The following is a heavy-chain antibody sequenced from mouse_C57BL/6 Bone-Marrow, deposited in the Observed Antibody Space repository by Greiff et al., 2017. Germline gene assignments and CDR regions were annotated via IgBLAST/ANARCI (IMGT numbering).Heavy chain of an antibody. Sequence: VQLQQSGAELVKPGASVKMSCKASGYTFTSYWITWVKQRPGQGLEWIGDIYPGSGSSNYNEKFKSKATLTVDTSSSTAYMQLSSLTSEDSAVYYCARRFTTVVAYYFDYWGQGTTLTVSS. J-gene: IGHJ2*01. CDR3: ARRFTTVVAYYFDY. D-gene: IGHD1-1*01. CDR1: GYTFTSYW. CDR2: IYPGSGSS. V-gene: IGHV1-55*01.